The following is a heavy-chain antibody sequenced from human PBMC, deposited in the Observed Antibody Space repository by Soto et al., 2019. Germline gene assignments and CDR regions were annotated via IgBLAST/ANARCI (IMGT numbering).Heavy chain of an antibody. CDR3: AKTNRQWLVDD. V-gene: IGHV3-30*18. CDR2: ISYDGSKK. Sequence: PGGSLSLSCAASGFTFSSNGMHWVRQAPGKGLEWVAVISYDGSKKYYADSVKGRFTISRDNSKNTLYLQTNSLTTEDTAVYYCAKTNRQWLVDDWGQGTLVTVSS. J-gene: IGHJ4*02. D-gene: IGHD6-19*01. CDR1: GFTFSSNG.